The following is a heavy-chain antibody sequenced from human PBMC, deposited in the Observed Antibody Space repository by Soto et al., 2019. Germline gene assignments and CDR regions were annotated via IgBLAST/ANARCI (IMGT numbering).Heavy chain of an antibody. V-gene: IGHV3-21*01. J-gene: IGHJ3*02. CDR3: ARDRRTGGGVAFDI. D-gene: IGHD3-10*01. CDR1: GFTFSSYS. CDR2: ISSSSSYI. Sequence: PGGSLRLSCAASGFTFSSYSMNWVRQAPGKGLEWVSSISSSSSYIYYADSVKGRFTISRDNAKNSLYLQMNSLRAEDTAVYYCARDRRTGGGVAFDIWGQGTMVTVSS.